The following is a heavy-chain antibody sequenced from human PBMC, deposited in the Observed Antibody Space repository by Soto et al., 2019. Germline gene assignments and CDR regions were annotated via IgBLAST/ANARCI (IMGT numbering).Heavy chain of an antibody. D-gene: IGHD3-10*01. CDR3: ARVPPNGDYFDS. Sequence: SETLSLTCVVSGGSIISTNWWTWVRQPPGKGLEWIGEIYHVGSTNYNPSLKSRVTISVDKSKNQFSLHLNSVAAADTAVYYCARVPPNGDYFDSWGQGTLVTVSS. J-gene: IGHJ4*02. CDR1: GGSIISTNW. V-gene: IGHV4-4*02. CDR2: IYHVGST.